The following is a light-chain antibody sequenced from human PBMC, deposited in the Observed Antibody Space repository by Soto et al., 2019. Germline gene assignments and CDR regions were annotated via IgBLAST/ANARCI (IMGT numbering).Light chain of an antibody. Sequence: QSALTQPPSASGTPGQRVTISCSGSSSNMGSNTVRWYQQLPGTAPKLLIFNTNQRPSGVPDRFSGSKSGTSASLAISGLQSEDEAEYYCAAWDDSLIGFYVFGTGTRSPS. CDR1: SSNMGSNT. V-gene: IGLV1-44*01. CDR3: AAWDDSLIGFYV. CDR2: NTN. J-gene: IGLJ1*01.